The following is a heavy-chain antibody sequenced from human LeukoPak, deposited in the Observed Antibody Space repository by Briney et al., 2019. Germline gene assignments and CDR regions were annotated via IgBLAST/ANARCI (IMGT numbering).Heavy chain of an antibody. D-gene: IGHD6-13*01. Sequence: PSETLSLTCTVSGGSITNYYWSWIRQPPGKGLEYIGHIYSSGSTNYNPSLRSRVTMSVDSSKNQFSLNLSPVTAADTAVYYCARLTKYTGTWYADYWGQGTLVTVSP. J-gene: IGHJ4*02. CDR3: ARLTKYTGTWYADY. CDR1: GGSITNYY. V-gene: IGHV4-59*08. CDR2: IYSSGST.